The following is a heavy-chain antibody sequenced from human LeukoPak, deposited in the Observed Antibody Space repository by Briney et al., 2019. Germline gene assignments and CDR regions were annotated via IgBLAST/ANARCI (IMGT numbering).Heavy chain of an antibody. Sequence: QPGGSLTLSCAASGFSFSRNGMHWVRQAPGKGLEWVAYIRYDDSNKYYADSVKGRFTISRDNSKNTLYMQMNSLRTEDTAVYYCAKMVGTTYYFDYWGQGTLVTVSS. D-gene: IGHD4/OR15-4a*01. CDR1: GFSFSRNG. CDR2: IRYDDSNK. CDR3: AKMVGTTYYFDY. V-gene: IGHV3-30*02. J-gene: IGHJ4*02.